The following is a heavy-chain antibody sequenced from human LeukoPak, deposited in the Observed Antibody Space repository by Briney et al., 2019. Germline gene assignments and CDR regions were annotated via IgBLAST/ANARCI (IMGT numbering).Heavy chain of an antibody. J-gene: IGHJ4*02. CDR1: GFTFSNSW. D-gene: IGHD5-12*01. CDR2: INGEGSDK. CDR3: MDLGHSD. Sequence: WGSLRLYCAASGFTFSNSWMTWVRQVPGKGLEWVATINGEGSDKYYVDSVKGRFIISRDNAKNSLHLQMSSLRVEDTAVYYCMDLGHSDWGQGTLVTVSS. V-gene: IGHV3-7*01.